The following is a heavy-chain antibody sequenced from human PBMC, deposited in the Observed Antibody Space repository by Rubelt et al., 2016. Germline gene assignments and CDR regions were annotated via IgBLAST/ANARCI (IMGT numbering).Heavy chain of an antibody. J-gene: IGHJ4*02. CDR1: GYTFTGYY. CDR2: INPNSGGT. V-gene: IGHV1-2*02. Sequence: QVQLVQSGAEVKKPGASVKVSCKASGYTFTGYYMHWVRQAPGQGLVWMGWINPNSGGTNYAQKFQGGVTMARDTSISTAYMELSRLRSDDTAVYYCARDDSPYYYDSSGYYDYWGQGTLVTVSS. D-gene: IGHD3-22*01. CDR3: ARDDSPYYYDSSGYYDY.